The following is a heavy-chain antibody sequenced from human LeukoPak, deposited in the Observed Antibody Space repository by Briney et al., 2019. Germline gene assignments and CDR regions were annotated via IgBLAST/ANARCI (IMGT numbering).Heavy chain of an antibody. J-gene: IGHJ4*02. D-gene: IGHD3-22*01. V-gene: IGHV4-39*07. CDR3: TLGANYYDRNTYYLTDY. CDR2: IYYSGTT. CDR1: VGSISSSSYH. Sequence: PSETLSLTCTVSVGSISSSSYHWGWIRQPPGKGLEWIASIYYSGTTYYNPSLKSRVTISVDTSKNQFSLKLNSVTAADTALYFCTLGANYYDRNTYYLTDYWGQGTLVTVSS.